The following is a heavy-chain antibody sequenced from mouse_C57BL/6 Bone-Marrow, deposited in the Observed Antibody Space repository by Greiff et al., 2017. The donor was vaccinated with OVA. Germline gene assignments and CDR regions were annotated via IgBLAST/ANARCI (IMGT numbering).Heavy chain of an antibody. CDR1: GFTFSDYY. V-gene: IGHV5-16*01. CDR3: ARDPGFDY. Sequence: DVQLVESEGGLVQPGSSMKLSCTASGFTFSDYYMAWVRQVPEKGLEWVANINYDGSSTYYLDSLKSRFIISRDNAKNILYLQMSSLKSEDTATYYCARDPGFDYWGQGTTLTVSS. J-gene: IGHJ2*01. CDR2: INYDGSST.